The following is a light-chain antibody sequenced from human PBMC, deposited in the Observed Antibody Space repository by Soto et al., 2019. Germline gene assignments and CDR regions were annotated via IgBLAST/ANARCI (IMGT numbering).Light chain of an antibody. CDR3: QQYNSWLWT. CDR1: QSVSSN. J-gene: IGKJ1*01. V-gene: IGKV3-15*01. CDR2: GAS. Sequence: IVLTQSPVTLSLSPGEGATLSCRASQSVSSNLAWYQQKPGQAPRLLIYGASTRATGIPARFSGSGSGTEFTLIISSLQSEDSAVYYCQQYNSWLWTFGQGTKVDIK.